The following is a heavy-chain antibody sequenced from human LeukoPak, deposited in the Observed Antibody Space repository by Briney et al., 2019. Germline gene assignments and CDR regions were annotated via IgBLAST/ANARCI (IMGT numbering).Heavy chain of an antibody. Sequence: ASVKVSRKASGYTFTSYDIIWVRQATGQGLEWMGWMNPNSGNTGYAQKFQGRVTMTRNTSISTAYMELSSLRSEDTAVYYCASAQYDSSGHVVAFDIWGQGTMVTVSS. CDR1: GYTFTSYD. CDR3: ASAQYDSSGHVVAFDI. CDR2: MNPNSGNT. V-gene: IGHV1-8*01. J-gene: IGHJ3*02. D-gene: IGHD3-22*01.